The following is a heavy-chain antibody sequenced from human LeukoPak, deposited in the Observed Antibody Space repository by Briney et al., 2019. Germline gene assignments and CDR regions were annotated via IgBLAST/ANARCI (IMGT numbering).Heavy chain of an antibody. CDR2: ISSSSSTI. CDR3: AKDPDSSGWYRSGSPLSY. CDR1: GFTFSSYS. V-gene: IGHV3-48*01. Sequence: GGSLRLSCAASGFTFSSYSMNWVRQAPGKGLEWVSYISSSSSTIYYADTVKGRFTISRDNAKNSLYLQMNSLRAEDTAVYYCAKDPDSSGWYRSGSPLSYWGQGTLVTVSS. D-gene: IGHD6-19*01. J-gene: IGHJ4*02.